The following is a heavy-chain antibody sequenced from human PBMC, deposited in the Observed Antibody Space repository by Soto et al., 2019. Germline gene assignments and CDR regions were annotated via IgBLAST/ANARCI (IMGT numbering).Heavy chain of an antibody. D-gene: IGHD4-4*01. CDR3: ARDEDSNYYMDV. J-gene: IGHJ6*03. V-gene: IGHV3-48*01. Sequence: GSLRLSCAASGFTFSSYSMNWVRQAPGKGLEWVPYISSSSSTIYYADSVKGRFTISRDNAKNSLYLQMNSLRAEDTAVYYCARDEDSNYYMDVWGKGTTVTVSS. CDR2: ISSSSSTI. CDR1: GFTFSSYS.